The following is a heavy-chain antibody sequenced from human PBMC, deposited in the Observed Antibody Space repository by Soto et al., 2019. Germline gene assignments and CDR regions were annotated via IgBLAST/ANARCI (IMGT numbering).Heavy chain of an antibody. CDR1: GDSVSSNNVA. D-gene: IGHD1-1*01. V-gene: IGHV6-1*01. CDR3: ARGINSAIDF. J-gene: IGHJ3*01. CDR2: TYYRSKWYN. Sequence: QVQLQQSGPGLVKPSQTLSLTCVISGDSVSSNNVAWNWIRQSPSRGLEWLGRTYYRSKWYNNYAVSVKSRTTINADTSKNQFSLQLASVTPEDTAVYYCARGINSAIDFWGQGTMVTVS.